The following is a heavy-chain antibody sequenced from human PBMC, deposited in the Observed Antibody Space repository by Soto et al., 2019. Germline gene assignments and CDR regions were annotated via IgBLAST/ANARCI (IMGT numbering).Heavy chain of an antibody. CDR2: IYSNGDT. CDR3: ARKSDSSPVPEADGV. CDR1: GFSVGSNY. Sequence: EVQLVETGGGLIQPGGSLRLSCAASGFSVGSNYMTWVRQSPGKGLEWVSLIYSNGDTDYADSVKGRFSISSDNVKTTLYLQMNNLRAEDTAVYHCARKSDSSPVPEADGVWGRGTLVTVSS. D-gene: IGHD2-8*01. V-gene: IGHV3-53*02. J-gene: IGHJ4*02.